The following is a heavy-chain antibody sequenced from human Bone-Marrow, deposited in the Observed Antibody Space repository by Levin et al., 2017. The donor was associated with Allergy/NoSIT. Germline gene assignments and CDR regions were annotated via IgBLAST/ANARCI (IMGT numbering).Heavy chain of an antibody. V-gene: IGHV3-23*01. D-gene: IGHD6-19*01. CDR1: GFTFSSYA. Sequence: GGSLRLSCAASGFTFSSYAMSWVRQAPGKGLEWVSAISGSGGSTYYADSVKGRFTISRDNSKNTLYLQMNSLRAEDTAVYYCAKPQEGEQWLVPKALDYWGQGTLVTVSS. CDR2: ISGSGGST. J-gene: IGHJ4*02. CDR3: AKPQEGEQWLVPKALDY.